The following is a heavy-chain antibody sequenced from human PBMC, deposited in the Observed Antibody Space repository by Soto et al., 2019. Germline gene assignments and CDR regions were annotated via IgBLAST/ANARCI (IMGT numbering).Heavy chain of an antibody. CDR1: CFTFSNAW. D-gene: IGHD3-22*01. J-gene: IGHJ4*02. CDR3: TADISMIVVDTNIG. CDR2: IKSKTDGVXX. V-gene: IGHV3-15*07. Sequence: GGALRLSCAASCFTFSNAWMNWVRQAPGNGRYCVGRIKSKTDGVXXDYAAPVXXRFTISRDDSXNTLYLQMNSLKTEDTAVYYCTADISMIVVDTNIGWGQGX.